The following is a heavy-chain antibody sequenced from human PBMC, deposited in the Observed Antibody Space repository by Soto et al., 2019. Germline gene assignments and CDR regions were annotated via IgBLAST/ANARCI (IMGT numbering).Heavy chain of an antibody. CDR2: ISSRGSFI. Sequence: GGSLRLCYEVSGFTFSDFDMHWVRQAPGEGLEWVSSISSRGSFIYYADAVKGRFSISRDNAVNSLYLHMDTLSAEDAAVYYCAREQIYRVSPNHLDHWGQGALVTVYS. J-gene: IGHJ4*02. CDR1: GFTFSDFD. V-gene: IGHV3-21*06. D-gene: IGHD3-3*01. CDR3: AREQIYRVSPNHLDH.